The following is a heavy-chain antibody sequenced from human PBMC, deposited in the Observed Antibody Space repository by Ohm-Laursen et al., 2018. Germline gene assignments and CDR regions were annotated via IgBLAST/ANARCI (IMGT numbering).Heavy chain of an antibody. V-gene: IGHV4-59*01. CDR2: IYYRGTT. Sequence: SETLSLTCTVSGASISSEYWTWIRQPPGKELEWIGYIYYRGTTNYNPSLKSRVTISVDTSKNQFSLKLSSVTAADTALYYCARIESDSGGYWYFGMDVWGQGTTVTVSS. CDR1: GASISSEY. D-gene: IGHD3-22*01. J-gene: IGHJ6*02. CDR3: ARIESDSGGYWYFGMDV.